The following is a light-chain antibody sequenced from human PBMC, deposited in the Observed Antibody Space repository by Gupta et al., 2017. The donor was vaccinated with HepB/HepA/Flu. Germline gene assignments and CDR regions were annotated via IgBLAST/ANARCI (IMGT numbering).Light chain of an antibody. CDR3: QQYNNWPET. V-gene: IGKV3-15*01. CDR1: QSVGSK. Sequence: EIVMTQSPATLSVSPGERATLSCRASQSVGSKLAWYQQKPGQAPRLLIYDTFTGASGIPARFSGSESGKEFTLTSSSLQSEDFAVYYCQQYNNWPETFGQGTKVEIK. J-gene: IGKJ1*01. CDR2: DTF.